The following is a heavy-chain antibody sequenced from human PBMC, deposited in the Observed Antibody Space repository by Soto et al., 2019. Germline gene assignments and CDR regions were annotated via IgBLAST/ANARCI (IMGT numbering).Heavy chain of an antibody. J-gene: IGHJ4*02. V-gene: IGHV1-8*01. D-gene: IGHD2-21*01. Sequence: QVQLVQSGAEVKKPGASVKVSCKASGYTFTSYDINWVRQATGQGLEWMGWMNPNSGNTGYAQKLRGRVTMTRHTAVGTAYSELSRLRSEDPAVYYCAREPVIRSNDYCGQGTLVSVS. CDR3: AREPVIRSNDY. CDR2: MNPNSGNT. CDR1: GYTFTSYD.